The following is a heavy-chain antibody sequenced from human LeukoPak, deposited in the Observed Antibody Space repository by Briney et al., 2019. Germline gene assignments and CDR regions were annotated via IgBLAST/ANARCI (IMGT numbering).Heavy chain of an antibody. J-gene: IGHJ4*02. Sequence: GGSLRLSCTASGFSFSGHWMHWARQLPGKGLDWVSRISPTGSTTSYADSVKGRFTVSRDNAKNTLYLQVNNLRAEDTAVYYCARGPNSNWSGLDFWGQGTLLTVSS. CDR2: ISPTGSTT. V-gene: IGHV3-74*01. D-gene: IGHD6-6*01. CDR3: ARGPNSNWSGLDF. CDR1: GFSFSGHW.